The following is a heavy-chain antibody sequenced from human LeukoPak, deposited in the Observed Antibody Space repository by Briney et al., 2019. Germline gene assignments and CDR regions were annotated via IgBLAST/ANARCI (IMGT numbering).Heavy chain of an antibody. D-gene: IGHD4-11*01. CDR2: ISYDGSNK. J-gene: IGHJ4*02. V-gene: IGHV3-30*04. CDR3: ARDVSATAPFDY. CDR1: GFTFSSYA. Sequence: GRSLRLSCAASGFTFSSYAMHWVRQAPGKGLEWVAVISYDGSNKYYADSVKGRFTISRDNSKNTLYLQMNSLRAEDTAVYYCARDVSATAPFDYWGQGTLVTVSS.